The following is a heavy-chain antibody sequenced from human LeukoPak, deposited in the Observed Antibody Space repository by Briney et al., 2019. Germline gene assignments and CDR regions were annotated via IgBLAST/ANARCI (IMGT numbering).Heavy chain of an antibody. Sequence: KPSETLSLTCAVSGYSISSGYYWGWIRQPPGKGLEWIGSIYHSGRTYYNPSLKSRVTISVDTSKNQFSLKLSSVTAADTAVYYCARRLSLYCSSTSCYTGGWVDYWGQGTLVTVSS. CDR3: ARRLSLYCSSTSCYTGGWVDY. V-gene: IGHV4-38-2*01. D-gene: IGHD2-2*02. CDR2: IYHSGRT. CDR1: GYSISSGYY. J-gene: IGHJ4*02.